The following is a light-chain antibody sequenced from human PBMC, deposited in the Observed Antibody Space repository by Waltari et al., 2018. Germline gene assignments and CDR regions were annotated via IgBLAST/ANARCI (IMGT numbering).Light chain of an antibody. CDR2: ATS. CDR1: ENIGSY. V-gene: IGKV1-39*01. CDR3: QHTFETPYS. Sequence: DIQMTQSPSSLSASIGDRVTITCRASENIGSYLNWYQQRTGEAPKLLIYATSTLQTEVPSRFSGSGSRTDFILTISSLQPEDFATYYCQHTFETPYSFGQGTKLESK. J-gene: IGKJ2*01.